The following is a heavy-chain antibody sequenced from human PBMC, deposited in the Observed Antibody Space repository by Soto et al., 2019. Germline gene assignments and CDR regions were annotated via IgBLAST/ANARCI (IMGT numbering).Heavy chain of an antibody. D-gene: IGHD1-7*01. Sequence: SQTLSLTCAISGDSVSSNTAAWNWIRLSPSRGLEWLARTYYRSRWYNDYAVSVRSRITVNPDTSKNQFSLQLTSVTPEDTAVYYCAGTTSHQWYYMDVWGKGTTVTVSS. V-gene: IGHV6-1*01. CDR3: AGTTSHQWYYMDV. CDR2: TYYRSRWYN. CDR1: GDSVSSNTAA. J-gene: IGHJ6*03.